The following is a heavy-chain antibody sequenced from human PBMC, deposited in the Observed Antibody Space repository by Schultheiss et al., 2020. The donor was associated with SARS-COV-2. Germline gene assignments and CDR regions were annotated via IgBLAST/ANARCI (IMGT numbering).Heavy chain of an antibody. CDR1: GFTFSDHY. CDR2: INSDGSST. D-gene: IGHD4-17*01. V-gene: IGHV3-74*01. J-gene: IGHJ3*02. CDR3: ARDQRSDYGDYVDGVGGGVDI. Sequence: GGSLRLSCAASGFTFSDHYMDWVRQAPGKGLVWVSRINSDGSSTSYADSVKGRFTISRDNSKNTLYLQMNSLRAEDTAVYYCARDQRSDYGDYVDGVGGGVDIWGQGTMVTVSS.